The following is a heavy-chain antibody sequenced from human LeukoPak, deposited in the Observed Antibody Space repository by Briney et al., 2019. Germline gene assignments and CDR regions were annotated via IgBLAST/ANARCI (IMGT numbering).Heavy chain of an antibody. Sequence: SETLSLTCAVYGVSFSGYYWSWIRQPPGRGLEWIGEINHSGSTNYNPSLKSRVTISVDTSKNQFSLKLSSVTAADTAVYYCARGITMVPYWGQGTLVTVSS. D-gene: IGHD3-10*01. V-gene: IGHV4-34*01. J-gene: IGHJ4*02. CDR2: INHSGST. CDR1: GVSFSGYY. CDR3: ARGITMVPY.